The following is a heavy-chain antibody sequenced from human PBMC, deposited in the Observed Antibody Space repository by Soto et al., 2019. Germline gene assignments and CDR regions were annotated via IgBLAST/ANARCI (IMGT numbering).Heavy chain of an antibody. V-gene: IGHV4-4*02. D-gene: IGHD3-22*01. CDR2: ISHSGIT. J-gene: IGHJ4*02. CDR1: GYSISRSHW. Sequence: QVQLQESGPGLVRPSGALSVTCAVSGYSISRSHWWSWVGQSPGKGLEGIGEISHSGITNYNPPLKSRVTISEDKSKHQLSLKLTSVTAPDTAVYYCETVRYDRSGFDHWGQGTMVSVSS. CDR3: ETVRYDRSGFDH.